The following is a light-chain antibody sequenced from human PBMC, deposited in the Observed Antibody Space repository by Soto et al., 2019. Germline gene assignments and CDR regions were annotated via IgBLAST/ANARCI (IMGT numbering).Light chain of an antibody. CDR2: EAS. CDR3: SSYAGTDSTLVF. Sequence: QPVLTQPASVSGSPGQSITISCTGTSSDVGSYGLVSWYQQHPGKAPQLIIYEASKRPSGVSTRFSGSRSGNTASLTLSGLQAEDEAVYHCSSYAGTDSTLVFFGGGTKLTVL. V-gene: IGLV2-23*01. J-gene: IGLJ2*01. CDR1: SSDVGSYGL.